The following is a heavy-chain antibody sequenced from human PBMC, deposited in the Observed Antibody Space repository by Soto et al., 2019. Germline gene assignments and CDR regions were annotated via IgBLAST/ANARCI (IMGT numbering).Heavy chain of an antibody. D-gene: IGHD3-3*01. J-gene: IGHJ4*02. CDR3: ARVPRIFGVVIPTYYFDY. CDR1: GGTFSSYA. V-gene: IGHV1-69*13. CDR2: IIPIFGTA. Sequence: SVKVSCKASGGTFSSYAISWVRQAPGQGLEWMGGIIPIFGTANYAQKFQGRVTITADESTSTAYMELSSLRSEDTAVYYCARVPRIFGVVIPTYYFDYWGQGTLVTVSS.